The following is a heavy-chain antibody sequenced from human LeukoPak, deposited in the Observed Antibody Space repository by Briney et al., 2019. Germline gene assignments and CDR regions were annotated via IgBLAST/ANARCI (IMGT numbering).Heavy chain of an antibody. CDR3: ARVDMVATTLDY. CDR2: IYYSGST. V-gene: IGHV4-39*07. D-gene: IGHD5-12*01. CDR1: GGSISSCSYY. Sequence: SETLSLTCTVSGGSISSCSYYWGWIRQPPGKGLEWIGSIYYSGSTYYNPSLKSRVIITVDTSKNNFSLKLSSGTAAYAAEYYCARVDMVATTLDYWGQGTLVTVSS. J-gene: IGHJ4*02.